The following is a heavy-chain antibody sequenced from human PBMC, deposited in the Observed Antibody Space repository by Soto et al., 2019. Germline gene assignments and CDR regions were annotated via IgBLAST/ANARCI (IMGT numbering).Heavy chain of an antibody. CDR2: IYPGDSDT. J-gene: IGHJ6*03. CDR3: AGRERSTGGQQPGGYYYYYMDV. V-gene: IGHV5-51*01. Sequence: GESLKISCKGSGYSFTSYWIGWVRQMPGKGLEWMGIIYPGDSDTRYSPAYQGQVTISADKSISTAYLHWSSLKAPDTALQYCAGRERSTGGQQPGGYYYYYMDVWGKGTTVTVSS. CDR1: GYSFTSYW. D-gene: IGHD6-13*01.